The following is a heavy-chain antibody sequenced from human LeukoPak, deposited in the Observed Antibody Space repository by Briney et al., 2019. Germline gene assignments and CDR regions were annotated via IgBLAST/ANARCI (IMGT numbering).Heavy chain of an antibody. CDR3: ARANTPYYDFWSGYRHDAFDI. Sequence: GGSLRRSCAASGFTFSSYSMNWVRQAPGKGLEWVSYISSSSSTIYYADSVKGRFTISRDNAKNSLYLQMNSLRAEDTAVYYCARANTPYYDFWSGYRHDAFDIWGQGTMVTVSS. V-gene: IGHV3-48*01. D-gene: IGHD3-3*01. J-gene: IGHJ3*02. CDR1: GFTFSSYS. CDR2: ISSSSSTI.